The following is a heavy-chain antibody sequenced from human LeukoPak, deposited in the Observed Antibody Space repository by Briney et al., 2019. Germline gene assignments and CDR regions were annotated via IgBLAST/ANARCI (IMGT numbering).Heavy chain of an antibody. CDR3: ARASLSSLLTSDY. CDR1: GFTSGSYW. V-gene: IGHV3-7*01. CDR2: IKQDGSQK. D-gene: IGHD2-15*01. Sequence: GGSLRLSCAASGFTSGSYWMNWVRQAPWKGLEWVAIIKQDGSQKFYLDSVRGRFTISTDTANNSLYLLMNSLRAEDTAVYYCARASLSSLLTSDYWGQGTLVAVSS. J-gene: IGHJ4*02.